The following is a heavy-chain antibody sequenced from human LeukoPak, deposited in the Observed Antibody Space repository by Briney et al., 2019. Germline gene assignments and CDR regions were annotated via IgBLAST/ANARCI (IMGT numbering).Heavy chain of an antibody. J-gene: IGHJ4*02. D-gene: IGHD2-8*01. Sequence: PSETLSLTGAVSGYSISRGYYWGWMQQPPGKGLEWIGSSYQSGSTHYNPSLKSRVTISVDSSKNQFSLKLNSVTAADTSVYYCARNGTYNSFDYWGQRTLVTVSS. V-gene: IGHV4-38-2*01. CDR1: GYSISRGYY. CDR2: SYQSGST. CDR3: ARNGTYNSFDY.